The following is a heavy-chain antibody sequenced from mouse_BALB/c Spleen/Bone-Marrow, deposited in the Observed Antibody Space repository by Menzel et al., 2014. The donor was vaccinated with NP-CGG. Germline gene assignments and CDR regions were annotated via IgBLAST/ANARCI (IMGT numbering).Heavy chain of an antibody. D-gene: IGHD2-3*01. CDR1: GFFLTSFG. V-gene: IGHV2-2*02. CDR2: VWSAGST. CDR3: DRRDGCLFAY. J-gene: IGHJ3*01. Sequence: VQLQQSGPGLVQPSQSLSITCTVSGFFLTSFGVHWVRQSPGKGLEGLGVVWSAGSTVYNGAFISRLNIRKDNSKRQIFLKMNSLQPNDTAIYFCDRRDGCLFAYWGQGTLVTVSA.